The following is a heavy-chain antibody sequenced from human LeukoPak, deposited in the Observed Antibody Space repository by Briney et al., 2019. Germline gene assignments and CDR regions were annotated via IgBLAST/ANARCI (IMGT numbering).Heavy chain of an antibody. CDR3: ARGSHYDSSGFTLFDL. CDR2: IYSGGST. J-gene: IGHJ2*01. Sequence: TGGSLRLSCAASGFTVSSSYMSWVREAPGKGLEWVSVIYSGGSTYYADSVKGRFAISRDNSQNTLYLQMNSLRAEDTAVYYCARGSHYDSSGFTLFDLWGRGTLVTVPS. D-gene: IGHD3-22*01. CDR1: GFTVSSSY. V-gene: IGHV3-66*01.